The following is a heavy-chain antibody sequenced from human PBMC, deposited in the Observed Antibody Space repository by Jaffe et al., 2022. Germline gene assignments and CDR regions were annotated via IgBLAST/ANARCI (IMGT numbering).Heavy chain of an antibody. V-gene: IGHV2-5*02. CDR2: IYWDDDK. CDR3: AHSIYDSSGYLPVLHRYFDY. D-gene: IGHD3-22*01. Sequence: QITLKESGPTLVKPTQTLTLTCTFSGFSLSTSGVGVGWIRQPPGKALEWLALIYWDDDKRYSPSLKSRLTITKDTSKNQVVLTMTNMDPVDTATYYCAHSIYDSSGYLPVLHRYFDYWGQGTLVTVSS. J-gene: IGHJ4*02. CDR1: GFSLSTSGVG.